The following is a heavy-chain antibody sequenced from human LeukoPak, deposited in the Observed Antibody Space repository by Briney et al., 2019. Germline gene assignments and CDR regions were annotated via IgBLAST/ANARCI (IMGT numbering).Heavy chain of an antibody. Sequence: PSETLSLTCTVSGGSISSYYWSWIRQPPGKGLEWIGYIYYSGGTNYNPSLKSRVTISVDTSKNQFSLKLSSVTAADTAVYYCARSGDIRGVIITHFDYWGQGTLVTVSS. CDR3: ARSGDIRGVIITHFDY. CDR1: GGSISSYY. J-gene: IGHJ4*02. D-gene: IGHD3-10*01. V-gene: IGHV4-59*01. CDR2: IYYSGGT.